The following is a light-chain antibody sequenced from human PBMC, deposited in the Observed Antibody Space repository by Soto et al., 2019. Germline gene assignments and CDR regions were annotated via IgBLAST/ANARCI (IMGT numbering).Light chain of an antibody. Sequence: QSALTQPASVSGSPGQSITISCTGTSSDVGGYNYVSWYQQHPGKAPKLLIYEVSSRPSGVSNRFSGSKSGNTASLTISGLQGEDEGDYYCSSYTGRSTDIFGTGTKLTVL. CDR2: EVS. CDR3: SSYTGRSTDI. CDR1: SSDVGGYNY. J-gene: IGLJ1*01. V-gene: IGLV2-14*01.